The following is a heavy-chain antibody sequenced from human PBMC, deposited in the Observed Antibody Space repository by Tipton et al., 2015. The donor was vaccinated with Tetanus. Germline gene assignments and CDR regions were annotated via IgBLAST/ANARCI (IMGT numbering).Heavy chain of an antibody. CDR1: GVSMIDSY. Sequence: TLSLTCTVSGVSMIDSYWNWIRQPAGKGLEWIGRIYSSGTTNYDPSLRGRVTMSIGTSKNRFSLKLDSVTAADTAIYYCARALKQGANWFDPWGQGILVTVSS. V-gene: IGHV4-4*07. CDR2: IYSSGTT. CDR3: ARALKQGANWFDP. J-gene: IGHJ5*02. D-gene: IGHD3-16*01.